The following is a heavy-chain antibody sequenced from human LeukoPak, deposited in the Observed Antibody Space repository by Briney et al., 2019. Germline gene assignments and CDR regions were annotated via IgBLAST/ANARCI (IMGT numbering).Heavy chain of an antibody. V-gene: IGHV1-18*01. J-gene: IGHJ3*02. CDR1: GYTFTSYG. CDR2: ISAYNGNT. D-gene: IGHD3-3*01. CDR3: ARGLGAYYDFWSGYSRPRRDAFDI. Sequence: GASVKVSCKASGYTFTSYGISWVRQAPGQGLEWMGWISAYNGNTNYAQKLQGRVTMTTDTSTSTAYMELRSLRSDDTAVYYCARGLGAYYDFWSGYSRPRRDAFDIWGQGTMVTVSS.